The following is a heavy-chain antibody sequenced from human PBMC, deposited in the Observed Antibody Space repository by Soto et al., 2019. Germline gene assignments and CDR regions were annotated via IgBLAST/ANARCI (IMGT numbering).Heavy chain of an antibody. CDR3: AKDLIAGNGVWEAFDM. D-gene: IGHD2-8*01. V-gene: IGHV3-23*01. CDR2: LVGSGADK. CDR1: GFSFSAYA. Sequence: EVQLLESGGGLVQPGGSLRLSCAASGFSFSAYAMNWVRQAPEKGLQWVSGLVGSGADKNYADSVRGRFTVSRDNSKSTLYLQMNSLRDEDTAVYYCAKDLIAGNGVWEAFDMWGRGTKVTVSS. J-gene: IGHJ3*02.